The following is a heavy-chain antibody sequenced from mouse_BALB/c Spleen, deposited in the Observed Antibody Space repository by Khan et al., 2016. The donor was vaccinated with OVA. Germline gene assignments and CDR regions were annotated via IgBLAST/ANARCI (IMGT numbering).Heavy chain of an antibody. Sequence: VQLQQSGAELVKPGATVKLSCTASGLTFKDSYMHWVKQWPEQGLEWIGRIDPPNGNTKYDAKFKGKATITVDTSSNTAYLQLSSLTSEDTAVYYCARMAGKWGQGTTLTVSS. J-gene: IGHJ2*01. CDR1: GLTFKDSY. CDR3: ARMAGK. CDR2: IDPPNGNT. V-gene: IGHV14-3*02.